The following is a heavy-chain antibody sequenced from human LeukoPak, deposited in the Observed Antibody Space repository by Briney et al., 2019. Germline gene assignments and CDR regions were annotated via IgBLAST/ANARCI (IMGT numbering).Heavy chain of an antibody. D-gene: IGHD3-22*01. CDR1: GFTFSSYA. CDR2: ISGSGGST. CDR3: AKTRYYYDSSGYYYAPTFDY. V-gene: IGHV3-23*01. J-gene: IGHJ4*02. Sequence: GGFLRLSCAASGFTFSSYAMSWVRQAPGKGLEWVSAISGSGGSTYYADSVKGRFTISRDNSKNTLYLQMNSLRAEDTAVYYCAKTRYYYDSSGYYYAPTFDYWGQGTLVTVSS.